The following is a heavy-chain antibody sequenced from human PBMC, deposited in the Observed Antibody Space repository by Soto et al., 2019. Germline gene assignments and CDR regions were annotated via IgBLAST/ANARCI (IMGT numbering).Heavy chain of an antibody. CDR3: ARDLGYYDSSGYLDY. CDR1: GFTFSDYY. CDR2: ISSSGDII. D-gene: IGHD3-22*01. J-gene: IGHJ4*02. Sequence: VGSLRLSCAASGFTFSDYYMSWIRQAPGKGLEWVSYISSSGDIIYYADSMKGRFTISRDNAKNSLYLQMNNLRAEDTAVYYCARDLGYYDSSGYLDYWGQGTLVTVSS. V-gene: IGHV3-11*01.